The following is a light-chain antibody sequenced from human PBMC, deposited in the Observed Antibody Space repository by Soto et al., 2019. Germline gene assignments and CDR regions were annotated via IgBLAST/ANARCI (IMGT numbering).Light chain of an antibody. J-gene: IGLJ2*01. Sequence: QSVLTQPPSVSGAPGQRVTISCTGSSSNIGAGYDLQWYQQLPGTAPQLLIYGNTNRPSGVPDRFSGSKSGTSGSLAIAGLQTEDEAHYYCQSYDSSLSAVIFGGGTKLTVL. CDR2: GNT. CDR3: QSYDSSLSAVI. V-gene: IGLV1-40*01. CDR1: SSNIGAGYD.